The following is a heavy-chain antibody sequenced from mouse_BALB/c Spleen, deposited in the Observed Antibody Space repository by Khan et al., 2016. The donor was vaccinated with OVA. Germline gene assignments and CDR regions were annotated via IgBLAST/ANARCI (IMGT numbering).Heavy chain of an antibody. J-gene: IGHJ2*01. V-gene: IGHV1S136*01. Sequence: VQLQQSGPELVKPGASVKMSCKASGYTFTSYVIHWVKQKPGQGLEWIGYIYPYNADTKYHKKFKGKATLTSDTSSRPAYLELSSLTSEDSAVYYGARNYRYDVYFDYWGQGTTLTVSS. CDR2: IYPYNADT. CDR1: GYTFTSYV. D-gene: IGHD2-14*01. CDR3: ARNYRYDVYFDY.